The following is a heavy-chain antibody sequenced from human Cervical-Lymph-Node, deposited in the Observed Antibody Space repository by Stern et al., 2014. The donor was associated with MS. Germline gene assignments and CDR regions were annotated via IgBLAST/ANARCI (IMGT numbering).Heavy chain of an antibody. D-gene: IGHD2-15*01. CDR2: ISAYNRDA. CDR3: ARGLLGSENAFDI. J-gene: IGHJ3*02. Sequence: QMQLVQSGAEVKKPGASVKVSCKASGYTFTSYGISWVRQAPGQGLERMGWISAYNRDAIYAQKLHVRVTMSTDTSTSTSYMELRSLRSDYTAVYYCARGLLGSENAFDIWGQGTMVTVSS. CDR1: GYTFTSYG. V-gene: IGHV1-18*01.